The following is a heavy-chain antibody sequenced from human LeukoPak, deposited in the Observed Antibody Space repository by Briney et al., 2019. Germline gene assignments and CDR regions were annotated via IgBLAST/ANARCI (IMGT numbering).Heavy chain of an antibody. CDR1: GGSFSGYY. V-gene: IGHV4-34*01. Sequence: SETLSPTCAVYGGSFSGYYWSWIRQPPGKGLEWIGEIHHSGSTNYNPSLKSRVTISVDTSKNQFSLKLSSVTAADTAVYYCDLGGYGSGSTFDYWGQGTLVTVSS. CDR3: DLGGYGSGSTFDY. J-gene: IGHJ4*02. D-gene: IGHD3-10*01. CDR2: IHHSGST.